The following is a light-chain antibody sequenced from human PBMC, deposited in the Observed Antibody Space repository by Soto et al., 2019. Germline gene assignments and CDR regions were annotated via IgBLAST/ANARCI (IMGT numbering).Light chain of an antibody. CDR3: AAWDDSLNGYV. V-gene: IGLV1-44*01. Sequence: QAVVTQPPSASGTPGQRVTISCSGGSSNIGSNSVNWYQQLPGTAPKLLIYSNDRRPSGVPDRFSGSKSGTSASLAISGLQSEDEADYYCAAWDDSLNGYVFGTGTKVTVL. J-gene: IGLJ1*01. CDR1: SSNIGSNS. CDR2: SND.